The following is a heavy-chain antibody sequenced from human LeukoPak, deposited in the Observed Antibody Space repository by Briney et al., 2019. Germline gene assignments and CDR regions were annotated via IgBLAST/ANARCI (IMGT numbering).Heavy chain of an antibody. J-gene: IGHJ5*02. CDR2: INHSGST. V-gene: IGHV4-34*01. D-gene: IGHD6-13*01. CDR3: ARDPYSTNWFDP. Sequence: SETLSLTCAVYGGSFSGYYWSWIRQPPGKGLEWIGEINHSGSTNYNPSLKSRVTISVDTSKNQFSLKLSSVTAADTAVYYCARDPYSTNWFDPGAREPWSPSPQ. CDR1: GGSFSGYY.